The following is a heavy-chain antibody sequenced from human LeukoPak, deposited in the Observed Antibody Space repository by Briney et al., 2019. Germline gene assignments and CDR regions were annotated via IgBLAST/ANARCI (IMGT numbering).Heavy chain of an antibody. Sequence: SETLSLTCAVYGGSFSGYYWGWIRQPPGKGLEWIGYIYYSGSTNYNPSLKSRVTISVDASKNQFSLNLSSVTAADTAVYYCARGTIPTFGRWGQGTLVTVSS. J-gene: IGHJ4*02. CDR1: GGSFSGYY. V-gene: IGHV4-34*11. D-gene: IGHD3-16*01. CDR2: IYYSGST. CDR3: ARGTIPTFGR.